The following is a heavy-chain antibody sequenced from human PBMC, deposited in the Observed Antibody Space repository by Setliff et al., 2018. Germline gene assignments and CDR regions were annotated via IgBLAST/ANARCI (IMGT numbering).Heavy chain of an antibody. V-gene: IGHV4-38-2*01. Sequence: SQTLSLTCAVSGYSISNIYYWGWIRQPPEKGLEWIATIHHSGSTNYNPSLKSRATISVDTSKNQFSLKVSSVTAADTAVYYCGRVGNWNFFDFWGQGTLVTVSS. J-gene: IGHJ4*02. CDR3: GRVGNWNFFDF. CDR2: IHHSGST. CDR1: GYSISNIYY. D-gene: IGHD1-1*01.